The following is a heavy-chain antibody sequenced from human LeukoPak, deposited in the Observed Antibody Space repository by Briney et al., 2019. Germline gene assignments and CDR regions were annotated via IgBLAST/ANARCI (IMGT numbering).Heavy chain of an antibody. J-gene: IGHJ4*02. CDR1: GFSFSVYW. V-gene: IGHV3-74*01. D-gene: IGHD3-16*02. CDR2: IKTDGSIT. CDR3: ARVKAYNDYVWGSYRTSWVFDY. Sequence: GGSLRLSCAASGFSFSVYWMHWVRQAPGKGPVWVSRIKTDGSITDYADFVKGRFTISRDNAKNTLYLQMNSLRAEDTAVYYCARVKAYNDYVWGSYRTSWVFDYWGQGTLVTVSS.